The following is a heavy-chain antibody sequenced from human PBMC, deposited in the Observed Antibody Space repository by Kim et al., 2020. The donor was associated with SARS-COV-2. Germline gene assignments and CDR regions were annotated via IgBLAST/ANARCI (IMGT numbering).Heavy chain of an antibody. V-gene: IGHV1-2*02. CDR3: ARESMVGAVSGIAVAPDY. CDR2: IKPNSGDT. CDR1: GYTFTGYY. Sequence: ASVKVSCKASGYTFTGYYMHWVRQAPGQGLEWMGWIKPNSGDTKYIQKFQGRVTMTRDTSISTAYMELSRLTSDDTAVYYCARESMVGAVSGIAVAPDYWGQGTLVTVSS. J-gene: IGHJ4*02. D-gene: IGHD6-19*01.